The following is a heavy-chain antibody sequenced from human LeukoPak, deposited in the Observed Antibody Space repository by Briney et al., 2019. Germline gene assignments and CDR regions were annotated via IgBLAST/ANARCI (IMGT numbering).Heavy chain of an antibody. J-gene: IGHJ6*02. Sequence: ASVKVSCKASGYTFTSYGISWVRQAPGQGLEWMVWISAYNGNTNYAQKLQGRVTMTTDTSTSTAYMELRSLRSDDTVVYYCARDGPAVTMVRGRGLYYYGMDVWGQGTTVTVSS. V-gene: IGHV1-18*01. D-gene: IGHD3-10*01. CDR1: GYTFTSYG. CDR2: ISAYNGNT. CDR3: ARDGPAVTMVRGRGLYYYGMDV.